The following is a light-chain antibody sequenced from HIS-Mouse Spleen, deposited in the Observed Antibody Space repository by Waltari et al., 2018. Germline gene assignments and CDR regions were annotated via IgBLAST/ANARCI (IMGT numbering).Light chain of an antibody. CDR2: GNS. J-gene: IGLJ1*01. CDR3: QSYDSSLSGYV. V-gene: IGLV1-40*01. CDR1: SANIGAGHH. Sequence: QSVLTQPPSVSGSPGQRVTISCTGSSANIGAGHHIHWYQQLPGPAPKPLIYGNSNRPSGVPDRFSGSKSGTSASLAITGLQAEDEADYYCQSYDSSLSGYVFGTGTKVTVL.